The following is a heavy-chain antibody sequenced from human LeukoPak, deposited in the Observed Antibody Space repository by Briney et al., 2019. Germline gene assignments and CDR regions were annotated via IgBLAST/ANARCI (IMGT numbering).Heavy chain of an antibody. Sequence: SGGSLRLSCAASGFTFSSYGMHWVRQAPGKGLEWVAVIWYDGSNKYYADSVKGRFTISRDNSKNTLYLQMNSLRAEDTAVYYCARDNPRGIITVAGNFDYWGQGTLVTVSS. D-gene: IGHD6-19*01. CDR2: IWYDGSNK. CDR1: GFTFSSYG. V-gene: IGHV3-33*01. CDR3: ARDNPRGIITVAGNFDY. J-gene: IGHJ4*02.